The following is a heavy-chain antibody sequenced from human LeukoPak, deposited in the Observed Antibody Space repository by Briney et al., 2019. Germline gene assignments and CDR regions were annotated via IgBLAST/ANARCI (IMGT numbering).Heavy chain of an antibody. CDR1: GFTYRRLC. CDR2: IKQDGSEK. D-gene: IGHD3-9*01. J-gene: IGHJ5*02. CDR3: ARYYDISRRSDP. Sequence: SGGSLTLSCTASGFTYRRLCMRWPRQCRGKGLEWVANIKQDGSEKYYVDSVKGRFTTSRDNAKNSLYLQMNSLRAEDTAVYYCARYYDISRRSDPWGQGTLVTVSS. V-gene: IGHV3-7*01.